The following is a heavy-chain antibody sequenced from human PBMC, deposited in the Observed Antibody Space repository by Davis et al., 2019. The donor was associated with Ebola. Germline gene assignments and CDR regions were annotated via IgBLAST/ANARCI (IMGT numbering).Heavy chain of an antibody. V-gene: IGHV3-30*03. CDR3: AARGGLRWNY. CDR1: GFTFSSYG. D-gene: IGHD4-23*01. Sequence: GGSLRLSCAASGFTFSSYGMHWVRQAPGKGLEWVAVISYDGSNKYYADSVKGRFTISRDNSKNTLYLQMNSLRAEDTAVYYCAARGGLRWNYWGQGTLVTVSS. J-gene: IGHJ4*02. CDR2: ISYDGSNK.